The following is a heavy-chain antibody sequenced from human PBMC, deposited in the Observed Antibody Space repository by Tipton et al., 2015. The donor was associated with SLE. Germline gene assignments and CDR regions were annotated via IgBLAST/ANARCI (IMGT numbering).Heavy chain of an antibody. CDR2: VRGSGDST. CDR3: ARDMVRGSGSFYYSYGMDV. Sequence: SLRLSCAASGFAFTTYAMSWVRQAPGRGLDWVSTVRGSGDSTFYADSVKGRFTISRDNSKNTLYLQMNSLGAEDTAVYYCARDMVRGSGSFYYSYGMDVWGQGTTVTVSS. J-gene: IGHJ6*02. D-gene: IGHD3-10*01. CDR1: GFAFTTYA. V-gene: IGHV3-23*01.